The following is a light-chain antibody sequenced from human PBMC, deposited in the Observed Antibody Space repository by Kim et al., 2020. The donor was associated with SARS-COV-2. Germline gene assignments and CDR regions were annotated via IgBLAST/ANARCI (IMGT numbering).Light chain of an antibody. CDR1: QSVSSTY. J-gene: IGKJ1*01. CDR3: QHYGYSPPKWT. CDR2: GAS. V-gene: IGKV3-20*01. Sequence: EIVLTQSPGTLSLSLGERVTLSCRASQSVSSTYLAWYQQKPGQAPRLLIYGASSRATGIPDRFSGSGSGTDFTLTISRLEPEDFVVYYCQHYGYSPPKWTFGQGTKVDIK.